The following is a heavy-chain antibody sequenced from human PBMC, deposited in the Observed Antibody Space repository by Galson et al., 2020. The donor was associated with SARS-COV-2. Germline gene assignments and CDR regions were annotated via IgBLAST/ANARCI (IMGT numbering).Heavy chain of an antibody. V-gene: IGHV2-5*02. D-gene: IGHD6-6*01. CDR2: IYWDDDK. CDR1: GFSLSTSGVG. CDR3: AHRSSSPKYFDY. J-gene: IGHJ4*02. Sequence: KMSGPTLVKPTQTLTLTCTFSGFSLSTSGVGVGWIRQPPGKALEWLALIYWDDDKRYSPSLRSRLTITKDTSKNQVVLTMTNLDPVDTGTYYCAHRSSSPKYFDYWGQGILVTVSS.